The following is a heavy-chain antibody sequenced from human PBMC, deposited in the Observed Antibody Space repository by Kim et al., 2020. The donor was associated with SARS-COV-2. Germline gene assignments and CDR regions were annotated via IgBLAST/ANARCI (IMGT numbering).Heavy chain of an antibody. V-gene: IGHV3-33*08. J-gene: IGHJ4*02. CDR2: IWYDGSNK. Sequence: GGSLRLSCAASGFTFSTYGMHWVRQAPGKGLEWVAGIWYDGSNKYYADSVKGRFTISRDNSKNTLYLQMNSLRVEDTAVYYCARAPALGGSTSWEGYYWGQGTLVTVSS. D-gene: IGHD3-16*01. CDR3: ARAPALGGSTSWEGYY. CDR1: GFTFSTYG.